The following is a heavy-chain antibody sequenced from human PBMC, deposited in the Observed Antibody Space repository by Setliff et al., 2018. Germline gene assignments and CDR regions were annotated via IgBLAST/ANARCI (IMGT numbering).Heavy chain of an antibody. CDR2: ISSSNSGM. D-gene: IGHD5-12*01. J-gene: IGHJ4*02. CDR1: TFTLGTYS. Sequence: GGSLRLSCAASTFTLGTYSMNWVRQAPGKGLEWISYISSSNSGMYYADSVKVRFTISRDSAKNSVYLQMNSLRAEDTAVYYCARGIGTLDISRYFDYWGQGTLVTVSS. V-gene: IGHV3-48*01. CDR3: ARGIGTLDISRYFDY.